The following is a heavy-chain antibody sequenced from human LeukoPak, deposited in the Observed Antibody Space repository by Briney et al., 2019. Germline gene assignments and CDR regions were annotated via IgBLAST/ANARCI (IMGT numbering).Heavy chain of an antibody. V-gene: IGHV4-59*01. Sequence: SETLSLTCSVSDDSITMYYWTWIRQPPGKGLEWIGYVDHTGSTNFNPSLSGRVSISRDTSKNLFSLRLRSVTAADTAVYFCARGRVSSSTWYSTYYYYFYMDVWGKGTTVTVSS. CDR1: DDSITMYY. CDR3: ARGRVSSSTWYSTYYYYFYMDV. J-gene: IGHJ6*03. CDR2: VDHTGST. D-gene: IGHD4-11*01.